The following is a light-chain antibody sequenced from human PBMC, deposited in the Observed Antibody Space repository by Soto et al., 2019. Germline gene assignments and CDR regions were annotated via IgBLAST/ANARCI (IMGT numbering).Light chain of an antibody. Sequence: ESVLTQSPATLSLSPGERATLSCRASQSVSSYLAWYQQKPGQAPRLLIYDASNRATGIPARFSGSGSGTDFTLTIRSLEPEDFAVYYCQQRSTWPTFGQGTKLEIK. CDR2: DAS. CDR3: QQRSTWPT. J-gene: IGKJ2*01. CDR1: QSVSSY. V-gene: IGKV3-11*01.